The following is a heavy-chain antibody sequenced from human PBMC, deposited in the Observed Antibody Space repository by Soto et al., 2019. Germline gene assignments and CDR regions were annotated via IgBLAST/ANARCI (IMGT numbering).Heavy chain of an antibody. J-gene: IGHJ4*02. CDR3: TTGIAVAGNRVDY. D-gene: IGHD6-19*01. CDR1: GFTFSNAW. V-gene: IGHV3-15*07. Sequence: GSLRLSGAASGFTFSNAWMNWVRQAPGKGLEWVGRIKSKTDGGTTDYAAPVKGRFTISGDDSKNTLYLQMNSLKTEDTAVYYCTTGIAVAGNRVDYWGQGTLVTVSS. CDR2: IKSKTDGGTT.